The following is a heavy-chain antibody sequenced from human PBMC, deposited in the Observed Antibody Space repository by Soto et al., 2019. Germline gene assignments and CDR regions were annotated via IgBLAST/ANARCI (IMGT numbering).Heavy chain of an antibody. D-gene: IGHD2-2*01. CDR2: ISSSGSTI. J-gene: IGHJ6*02. CDR1: GFTFSSYE. V-gene: IGHV3-48*03. Sequence: PGGSLSLSCAASGFTFSSYEMNWVRQAPGKGLEWVSYISSSGSTIYYADSVKGRFTISRDNAKNSLYLQMNSLRAEDTAVYYCARVLVVPAAICGMDVWGQGTTVTVSS. CDR3: ARVLVVPAAICGMDV.